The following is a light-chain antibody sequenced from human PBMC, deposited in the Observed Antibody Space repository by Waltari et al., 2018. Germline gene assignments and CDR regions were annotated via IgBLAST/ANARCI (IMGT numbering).Light chain of an antibody. V-gene: IGLV1-36*01. CDR3: ATWDDSLNAYV. J-gene: IGLJ1*01. Sequence: QSVLTQPPSVSGAPRQRVTISCSGSSSNIGNNTVNWYHQLPGKAPNLLIYYNDLLPPGVSDRFSGSQSGTSASLAISGLQSEDEADYYCATWDDSLNAYVFGTGTKVTVL. CDR1: SSNIGNNT. CDR2: YND.